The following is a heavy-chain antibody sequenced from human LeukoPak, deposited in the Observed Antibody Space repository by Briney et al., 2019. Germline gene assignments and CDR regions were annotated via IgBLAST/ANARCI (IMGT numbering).Heavy chain of an antibody. Sequence: ASVKVSCKASGYTFTGYYMHWVRQAPGQGLEWMGRINPNSGGTNYAQKFQGRVTMTRGTSISTAYMELSRLRSDDTAVYYCARTENGSYMEYWGQGTLVTVSS. J-gene: IGHJ4*02. D-gene: IGHD1-26*01. V-gene: IGHV1-2*06. CDR3: ARTENGSYMEY. CDR2: INPNSGGT. CDR1: GYTFTGYY.